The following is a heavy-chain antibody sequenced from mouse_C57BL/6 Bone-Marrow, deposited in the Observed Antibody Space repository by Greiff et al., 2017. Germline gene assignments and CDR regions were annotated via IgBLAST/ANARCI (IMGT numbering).Heavy chain of an antibody. Sequence: QVQLKQPGAELVRPGSSVKLSCKASGYTFTSYWMAWVKQRPGQGLEWIGNIYPSDSETQYNQKFKDKATLTADKSSRTAYMQLSSLTSEDTAVYYGASWGWDCSWFAYWGQGTLVTVSA. D-gene: IGHD4-1*01. V-gene: IGHV1-61*01. CDR2: IYPSDSET. CDR3: ASWGWDCSWFAY. CDR1: GYTFTSYW. J-gene: IGHJ3*01.